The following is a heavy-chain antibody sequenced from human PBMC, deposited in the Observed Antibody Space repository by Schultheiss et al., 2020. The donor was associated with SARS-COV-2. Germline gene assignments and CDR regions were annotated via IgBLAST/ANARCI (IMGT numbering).Heavy chain of an antibody. V-gene: IGHV4-59*08. CDR2: IYNSGNT. Sequence: SETLSLTCTVSGGSISSYYWSWIRQPPGKGLEWIGYIYNSGNTNYNPSLKSRVTISVDTSKNQFSLKLSSVTAADTAVYYCARQNYYYYYMDVWGKGTTVTVSS. CDR1: GGSISSYY. J-gene: IGHJ6*03. CDR3: ARQNYYYYYMDV.